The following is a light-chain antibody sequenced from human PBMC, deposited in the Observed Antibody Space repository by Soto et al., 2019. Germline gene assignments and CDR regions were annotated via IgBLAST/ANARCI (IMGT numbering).Light chain of an antibody. J-gene: IGLJ3*02. CDR1: SSDVGSYNL. Sequence: QSALTQPASVSGSPGQSITISCTGTSSDVGSYNLVSWYQQHPGKAPKLMIYESSKRPSEISNRFSGSKAGNTASLTISGLQAEEEGDYYFCSYAGSSTPNWVFGGGTKVTVL. CDR2: ESS. V-gene: IGLV2-23*01. CDR3: CSYAGSSTPNWV.